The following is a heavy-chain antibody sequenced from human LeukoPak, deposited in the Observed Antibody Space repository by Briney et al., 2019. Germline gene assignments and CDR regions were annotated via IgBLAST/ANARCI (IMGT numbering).Heavy chain of an antibody. Sequence: PLETLCLTCTVSGGSISRGGYYWSWIRQHPGDGLEWIGYIYYSASTYYNPSVNSRVTISVDTSKNQFSLKLSSVTAADTAVYYCARDLRGLPVQGVQAAIGWFDPWGQGTLVTVSS. CDR3: ARDLRGLPVQGVQAAIGWFDP. V-gene: IGHV4-31*03. CDR2: IYYSAST. J-gene: IGHJ5*02. D-gene: IGHD2-2*01. CDR1: GGSISRGGYY.